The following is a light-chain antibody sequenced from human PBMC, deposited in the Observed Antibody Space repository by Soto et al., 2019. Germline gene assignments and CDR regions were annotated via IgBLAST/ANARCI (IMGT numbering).Light chain of an antibody. V-gene: IGKV3-11*01. Sequence: EIVLPQSPATLSLSPGERATLSCRASQSVSSYLAWYQQKPGQAPRLLIYDASNRATGIPARFSGSGSGTDFTLAISSLEPEDFAVYYCQHRSNWPTFGGGTKVEIK. CDR1: QSVSSY. J-gene: IGKJ4*01. CDR3: QHRSNWPT. CDR2: DAS.